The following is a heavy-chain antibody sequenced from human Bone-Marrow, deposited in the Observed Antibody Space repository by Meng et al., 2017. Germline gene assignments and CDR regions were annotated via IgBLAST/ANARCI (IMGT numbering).Heavy chain of an antibody. CDR3: AREGYYYESSGYYLTPHWYFDL. Sequence: GESTKVSCADSGFTFDDSAMHWVRQAAGKGLEWVSLISWDGGSTSYADSVKGRFTICRENSNNSLYLQMNRLRAEDTAVYYCAREGYYYESSGYYLTPHWYFDLWGRGTLVTVSS. V-gene: IGHV3-43D*03. CDR2: ISWDGGST. CDR1: GFTFDDSA. D-gene: IGHD3-22*01. J-gene: IGHJ2*01.